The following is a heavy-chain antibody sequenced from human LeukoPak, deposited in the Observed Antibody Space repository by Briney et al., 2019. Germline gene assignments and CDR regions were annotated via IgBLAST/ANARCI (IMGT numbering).Heavy chain of an antibody. CDR3: ARDDRRGY. Sequence: GGSLRLSCAASGFTFRSYSMNWVREAPGEGLEWVSYISSSSTISDGDSVKGRLTISRDNAKNSLYLQMNSLRAVDTAVYYCARDDRRGYWGQGTLVTVSS. CDR1: GFTFRSYS. J-gene: IGHJ4*02. V-gene: IGHV3-48*04. CDR2: ISSSSTI.